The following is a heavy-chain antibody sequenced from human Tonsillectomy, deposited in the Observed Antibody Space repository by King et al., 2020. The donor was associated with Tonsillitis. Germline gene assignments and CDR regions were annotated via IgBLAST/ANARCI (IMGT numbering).Heavy chain of an antibody. CDR2: ISSSGTTI. Sequence: VQLVESGGDLVKPGGSLRLSCAASGFTFSDYYMNWIRQAPGKGLEWVSYISSSGTTIYYADSVEGRFTMSRDNAKNSLYLQMNSLRAEDTAVYYFARPLYDYVWGSYRPIYGMDVWGQGTTVTVSS. V-gene: IGHV3-11*01. J-gene: IGHJ6*02. CDR3: ARPLYDYVWGSYRPIYGMDV. D-gene: IGHD3-16*02. CDR1: GFTFSDYY.